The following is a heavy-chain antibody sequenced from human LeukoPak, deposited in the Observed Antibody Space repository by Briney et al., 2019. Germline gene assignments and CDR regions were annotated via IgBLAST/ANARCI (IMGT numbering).Heavy chain of an antibody. V-gene: IGHV1-2*02. D-gene: IGHD4-23*01. CDR2: INPNSGGT. CDR3: ARDLLATVVTLPDY. CDR1: GYTFTGYY. Sequence: ASVKVSCKASGYTFTGYYMHWVRQAPGQGLEWMGWINPNSGGTNYAQKFQGRVTMTRDTSISTAYMELSRLRSDDTAVYYCARDLLATVVTLPDYWGQGTLVTVSS. J-gene: IGHJ4*02.